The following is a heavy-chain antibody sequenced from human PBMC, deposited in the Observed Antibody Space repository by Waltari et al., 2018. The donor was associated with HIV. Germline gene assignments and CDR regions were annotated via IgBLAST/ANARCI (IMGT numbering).Heavy chain of an antibody. J-gene: IGHJ6*02. Sequence: EEQLVESGGGLVQPGRSLRLPCAASGFTFDKYAFHWVRQVPGKGLDLVSGISWNSGSILHAASVKGRFTISRDNAENSLYLQMNSLEAEDSALYYCARDRGSGNGWNYYGMDVWGQGATVTVSS. V-gene: IGHV3-9*01. D-gene: IGHD3-10*01. CDR3: ARDRGSGNGWNYYGMDV. CDR1: GFTFDKYA. CDR2: ISWNSGSI.